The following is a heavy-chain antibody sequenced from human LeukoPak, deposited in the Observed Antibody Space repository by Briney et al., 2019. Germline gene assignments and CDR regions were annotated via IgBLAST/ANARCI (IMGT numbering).Heavy chain of an antibody. J-gene: IGHJ4*02. CDR2: ISSNGGST. V-gene: IGHV3-64*01. D-gene: IGHD2-21*01. CDR3: ARVSNNYCVDY. Sequence: QSGGSLRLSCAASGFTFSNYAMHWVRQAPGKGLEYVSAISSNGGSTYYANSVKGRFTISRDNSKNTLYLQMGSLRAEDMVVYYCARVSNNYCVDYWGQGTLVTVSS. CDR1: GFTFSNYA.